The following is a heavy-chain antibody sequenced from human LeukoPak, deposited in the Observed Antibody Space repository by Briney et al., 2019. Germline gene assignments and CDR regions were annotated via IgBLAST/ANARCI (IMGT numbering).Heavy chain of an antibody. CDR1: GFTFRRFA. D-gene: IGHD1-1*01. CDR2: IEQDSSAT. Sequence: PGGSLRLSCEASGFTFRRFAMTWVRQAPGRGLEWVSTIEQDSSATYSADSVRGRFAISRDNSKNTLYLQLNSLTAEDTAMYYCAKDEGRLITNWYRQYWGQGTPVTVSS. J-gene: IGHJ4*02. V-gene: IGHV3-23*01. CDR3: AKDEGRLITNWYRQY.